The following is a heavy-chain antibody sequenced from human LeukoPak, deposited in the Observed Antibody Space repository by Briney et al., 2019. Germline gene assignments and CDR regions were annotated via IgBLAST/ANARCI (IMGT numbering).Heavy chain of an antibody. V-gene: IGHV3-21*01. J-gene: IGHJ4*02. Sequence: GGSLRLSCAASGFTFSSCGFNWVRQAPGKGLECGSSIGPTGTHRYYADSVRVPLTISRDNGKNSMYLQMDSLRDEDTAVYYCATESIGRHYDYWGEGTLLTVSS. CDR2: IGPTGTHR. CDR3: ATESIGRHYDY. CDR1: GFTFSSCG.